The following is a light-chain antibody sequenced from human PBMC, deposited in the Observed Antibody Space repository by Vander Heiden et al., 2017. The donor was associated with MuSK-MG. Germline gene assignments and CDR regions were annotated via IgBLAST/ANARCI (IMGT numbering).Light chain of an antibody. CDR2: QET. V-gene: IGLV3-1*01. J-gene: IGLJ2*01. CDR3: QARDSSGV. Sequence: QRPGHSPVLVIYQETKRPSGIPERFSGSISGNTATLTISETQAMDEADYYSQARDSSGVFGGGTRLTVL.